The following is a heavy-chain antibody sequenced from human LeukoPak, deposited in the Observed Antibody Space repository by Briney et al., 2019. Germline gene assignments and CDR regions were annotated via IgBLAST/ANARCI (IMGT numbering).Heavy chain of an antibody. Sequence: GGSLRLSCAASGFTFSTYAMSWVRQAPGKGLEWVSTLTAGGETTFYADSVKGRFTISRDNSKNTLYLQMDSLRIEDTAVYYCARDGGLAVASTGYYFDYWGQGTLVPVSS. J-gene: IGHJ4*02. CDR2: LTAGGETT. V-gene: IGHV3-23*01. D-gene: IGHD6-19*01. CDR3: ARDGGLAVASTGYYFDY. CDR1: GFTFSTYA.